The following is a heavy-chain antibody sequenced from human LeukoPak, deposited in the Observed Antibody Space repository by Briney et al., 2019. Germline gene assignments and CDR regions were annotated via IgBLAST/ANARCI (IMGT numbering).Heavy chain of an antibody. D-gene: IGHD6-19*01. CDR3: ARDRKGSGWAHNWFDP. Sequence: ASVKVSCKASGYTFTGYGISWVRQAPGQGLEWMGWISAYNGNTNYAQKLQGRVTMTTDTSTSTAYMELRSLRSDDTAVYYCARDRKGSGWAHNWFDPWGQGTLVTVSS. V-gene: IGHV1-18*01. CDR2: ISAYNGNT. J-gene: IGHJ5*02. CDR1: GYTFTGYG.